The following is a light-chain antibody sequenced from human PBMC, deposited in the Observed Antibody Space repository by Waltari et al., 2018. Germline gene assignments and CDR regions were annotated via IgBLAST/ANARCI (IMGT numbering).Light chain of an antibody. J-gene: IGKJ4*01. CDR3: QKYNDWPLT. CDR1: QSVGST. CDR2: YAS. Sequence: ETVMMQSPATLSLSPGERATPSCRASQSVGSTLAWYQQKPGQAPRLLIYYASTRATDIPDRFSGSGSGTEFTLTISSLDPEDVGVYYCQKYNDWPLTFGGGTKVEIK. V-gene: IGKV3D-15*01.